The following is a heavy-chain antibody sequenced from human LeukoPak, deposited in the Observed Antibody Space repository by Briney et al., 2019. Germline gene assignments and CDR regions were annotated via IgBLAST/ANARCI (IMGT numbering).Heavy chain of an antibody. V-gene: IGHV1-18*01. CDR3: ARDSGWYFDY. Sequence: ASVKFSCKASGYTFTTYGINCVRQAPGQGLEWMGWISTYNDNTDYAQKLQGRVTMTTDTSTSTAYMELRSLRSDDTAVYYCARDSGWYFDYWGQGTLVTVSS. J-gene: IGHJ4*02. D-gene: IGHD6-19*01. CDR1: GYTFTTYG. CDR2: ISTYNDNT.